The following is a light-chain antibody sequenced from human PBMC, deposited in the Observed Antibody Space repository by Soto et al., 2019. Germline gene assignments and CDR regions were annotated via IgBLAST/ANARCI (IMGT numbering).Light chain of an antibody. CDR3: QQSYSTPWT. Sequence: DIQMTQSPSSLSASVGDRVTITCRASQSISSYLNWYQPKPGQAPKLLIYAASSLQSGVPSRFSGSGSGTDFTLTISSLQPEDFATYYCQQSYSTPWTFGQGTKVEIK. J-gene: IGKJ1*01. V-gene: IGKV1-39*01. CDR2: AAS. CDR1: QSISSY.